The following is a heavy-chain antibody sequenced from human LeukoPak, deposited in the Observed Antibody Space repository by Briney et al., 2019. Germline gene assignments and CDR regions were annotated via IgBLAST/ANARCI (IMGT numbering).Heavy chain of an antibody. D-gene: IGHD3-22*01. CDR3: ARVSAARYYDSSGYYSLRYYYGMDV. CDR2: IYYSGST. CDR1: GGSISSYY. Sequence: PSETLSLTCTVSGGSISSYYWSWIRQPPGKGLEWIGYIYYSGSTNYNPSLKSRVTISVDTSKNQFSLKLSSVTAADTAVYYCARVSAARYYDSSGYYSLRYYYGMDVWGQGTTVTVSS. J-gene: IGHJ6*02. V-gene: IGHV4-59*12.